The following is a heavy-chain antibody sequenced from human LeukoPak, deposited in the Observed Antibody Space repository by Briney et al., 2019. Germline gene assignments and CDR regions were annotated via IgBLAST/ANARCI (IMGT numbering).Heavy chain of an antibody. CDR2: GGSGGST. CDR1: GFIFSSYA. Sequence: GGFLRLSCAASGFIFSSYAMSWVRQAPGKGLEWVSYGGSGGSTYYADSVKGRFTVSRDNSKSTLHLQMNSLTVEDTAVYYCAKMRGQYYHSYYMDAWGKGTTVTVSS. J-gene: IGHJ6*03. CDR3: AKMRGQYYHSYYMDA. V-gene: IGHV3-23*01.